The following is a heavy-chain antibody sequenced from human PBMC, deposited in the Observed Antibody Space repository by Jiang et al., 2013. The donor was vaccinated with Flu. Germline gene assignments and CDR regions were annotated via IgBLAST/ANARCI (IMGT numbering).Heavy chain of an antibody. CDR3: AREYSYGWDAFDI. V-gene: IGHV3-48*03. D-gene: IGHD5-18*01. Sequence: YISSSGSTIYYADSVKGRFTISRDNAKNSLYLQMNSLRAEDTAVYYCAREYSYGWDAFDIWGQGTMVTVSS. CDR2: ISSSGSTI. J-gene: IGHJ3*02.